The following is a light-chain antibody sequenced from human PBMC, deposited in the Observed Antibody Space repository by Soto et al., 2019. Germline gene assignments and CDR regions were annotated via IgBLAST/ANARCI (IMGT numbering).Light chain of an antibody. J-gene: IGLJ1*01. Sequence: SALTQPASVSGSPGQSITISCTGTGSDVGGYDYVSWYQHHPGKAPKVMIYEVTNRPSGVSNRFSGSKSGNTASLTISGLLAEDYAYYYCSSYTRSSPHVLGSGLKFTVL. V-gene: IGLV2-14*01. CDR1: GSDVGGYDY. CDR3: SSYTRSSPHV. CDR2: EVT.